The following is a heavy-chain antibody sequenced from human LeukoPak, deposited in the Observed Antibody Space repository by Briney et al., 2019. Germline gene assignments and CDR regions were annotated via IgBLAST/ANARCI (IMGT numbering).Heavy chain of an antibody. CDR1: GFTFSRYS. Sequence: PGGSLRLSCAASGFTFSRYSMHWVRQAPGKGLEYGSAISNNGGSTYYAKSVKGRFTISRDNSKNTLYLQMGSLRAEDMAVYYCARTSIAAREADYWGQGTLVTVSS. CDR2: ISNNGGST. CDR3: ARTSIAAREADY. D-gene: IGHD6-6*01. V-gene: IGHV3-64*01. J-gene: IGHJ4*02.